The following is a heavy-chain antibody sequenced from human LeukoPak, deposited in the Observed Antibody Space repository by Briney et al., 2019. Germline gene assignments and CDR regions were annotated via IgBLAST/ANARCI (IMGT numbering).Heavy chain of an antibody. J-gene: IGHJ4*02. CDR2: IGTGGET. Sequence: GGSLRLSCAASGFIFSAYAMSWVRQAPGQGLEWVSVIGTGGETHYADSVRGRFTISRNNFKNTLYLQMNSLRAEDTAVYYCAKRVTVTTKYFDSWGQGALVTVSS. CDR3: AKRVTVTTKYFDS. D-gene: IGHD4-17*01. V-gene: IGHV3-23*01. CDR1: GFIFSAYA.